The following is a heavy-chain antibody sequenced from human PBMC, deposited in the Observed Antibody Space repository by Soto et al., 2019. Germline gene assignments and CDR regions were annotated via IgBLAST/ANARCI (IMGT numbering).Heavy chain of an antibody. CDR2: INHSGST. D-gene: IGHD5-18*01. CDR3: AIGRRYSYGAPFDY. Sequence: QVQLQQWGAGLLKPSETLSLTCAVYGGSFSGYYWSWIRQPPRKGLELIGEINHSGSTNYNPSHKSRVTMSLDTCKNQFSLMLSSVTAADTAVYYCAIGRRYSYGAPFDYWGQGTLVTVSS. V-gene: IGHV4-34*01. J-gene: IGHJ4*02. CDR1: GGSFSGYY.